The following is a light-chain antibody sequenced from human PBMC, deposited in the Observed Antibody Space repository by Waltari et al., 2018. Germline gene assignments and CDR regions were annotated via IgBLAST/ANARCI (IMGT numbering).Light chain of an antibody. CDR3: QAWDSSTAVV. J-gene: IGLJ2*01. CDR2: QDG. Sequence: SYELTQPPSVSVSPGQTASITCSGDNLGDKYACWYQQKPGQSPVLVIYQDGKRPSGIPERFSGSNSGNTATLTISGTQAMDEADYYCQAWDSSTAVVFGGGTKLTVL. V-gene: IGLV3-1*01. CDR1: NLGDKY.